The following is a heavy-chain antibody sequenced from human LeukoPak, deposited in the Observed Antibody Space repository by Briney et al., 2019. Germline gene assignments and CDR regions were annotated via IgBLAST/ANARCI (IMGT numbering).Heavy chain of an antibody. J-gene: IGHJ2*01. V-gene: IGHV7-4-1*02. D-gene: IGHD6-6*01. CDR2: INTNTGNP. Sequence: ASVKVSCKASGYIFTTNAINWVRQAPGQGPEWMGWINTNTGNPTYAQGFTGRFAFSLDTSVSTAYLQITSLTAEDTAVYYCARDPGHSSRHFDLWGRGTLVTVSS. CDR3: ARDPGHSSRHFDL. CDR1: GYIFTTNA.